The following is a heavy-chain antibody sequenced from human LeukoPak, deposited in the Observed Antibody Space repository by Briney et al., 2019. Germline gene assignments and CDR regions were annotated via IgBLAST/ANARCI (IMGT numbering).Heavy chain of an antibody. CDR2: VNSDGSIT. CDR3: ARDFYYGLYYFDY. Sequence: SGGSLRLSCAASGFTFSDFWMHWVRQLPGKGLAWVSRVNSDGSITDYADSVKGRFTISRDNAKNTLYLQMNSLRVEDTAVYYCARDFYYGLYYFDYWGPGTLVTVSS. V-gene: IGHV3-74*01. D-gene: IGHD3-10*01. J-gene: IGHJ4*02. CDR1: GFTFSDFW.